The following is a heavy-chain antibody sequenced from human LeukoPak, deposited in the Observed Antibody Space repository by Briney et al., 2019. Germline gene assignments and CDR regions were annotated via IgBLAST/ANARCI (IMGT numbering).Heavy chain of an antibody. J-gene: IGHJ6*02. Sequence: PGGSLRLSCAASGFTISTYFMSWVRQTPEKGLEWVAFIYTGGGTFYPESMKGRFTISRDNSKNTLYLQMNSLRAEDTAVYYCARVRRPGYYYYGMDVWGQGTTVTVSS. CDR1: GFTISTYF. CDR3: ARVRRPGYYYYGMDV. D-gene: IGHD3-16*01. V-gene: IGHV3-66*02. CDR2: IYTGGGT.